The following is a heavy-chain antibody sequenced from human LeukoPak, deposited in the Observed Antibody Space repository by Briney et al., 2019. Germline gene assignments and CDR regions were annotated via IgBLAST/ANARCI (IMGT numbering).Heavy chain of an antibody. V-gene: IGHV3-30-3*01. J-gene: IGHJ4*02. CDR3: ARSEHIVVVTSTPASY. CDR1: GFTFSSYA. CDR2: ISYDGSNK. Sequence: GGSLRLSCAASGFTFSSYAMHWVRQAPGKGLEWVAVISYDGSNKYYADSVKGRLTISRDNSKNTVFLEMNSLKAEDTALYYCARSEHIVVVTSTPASYWGQGTLVTVSS. D-gene: IGHD2-21*02.